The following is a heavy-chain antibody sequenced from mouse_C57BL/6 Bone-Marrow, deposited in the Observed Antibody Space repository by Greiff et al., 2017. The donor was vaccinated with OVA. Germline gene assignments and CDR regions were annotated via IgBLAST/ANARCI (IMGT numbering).Heavy chain of an antibody. CDR2: IDPANGDT. CDR1: GFNFNDDY. D-gene: IGHD2-2*01. Sequence: EVQLQQPGAELVRPGASVKLSCTASGFNFNDDYMHWVKQRPEQGLEWIGWIDPANGDTEYASKFQGKATITVDTSSNTAYLQLSSLTTDDTAVYYCTAPRYGCDSSWFDYRGQGTLVTVSA. CDR3: TAPRYGCDSSWFDY. J-gene: IGHJ3*01. V-gene: IGHV14-4*01.